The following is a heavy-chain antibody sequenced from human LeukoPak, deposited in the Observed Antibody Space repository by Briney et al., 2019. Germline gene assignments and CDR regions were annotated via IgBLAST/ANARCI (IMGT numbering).Heavy chain of an antibody. J-gene: IGHJ5*02. D-gene: IGHD2-15*01. V-gene: IGHV4-61*01. Sequence: SETLSLTCTVSGGSISSSSYYWSWIRQPPGKGLEWIGYIYYSGSTNYNPSLKSRVTISVDTSKNQFSLKLSSVTAADTAVYYCARDPGGIFLPVGGGWFDPWGQGTLVTVSS. CDR3: ARDPGGIFLPVGGGWFDP. CDR1: GGSISSSSYY. CDR2: IYYSGST.